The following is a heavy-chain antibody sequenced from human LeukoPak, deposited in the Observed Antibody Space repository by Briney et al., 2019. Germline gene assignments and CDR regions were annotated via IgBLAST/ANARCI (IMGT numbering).Heavy chain of an antibody. J-gene: IGHJ5*02. CDR2: IHYSGST. Sequence: PSETLSLTCTVSGGSISSDYWSWIRQPPGKGLERIGNIHYSGSTNYNPSLTSRGTISVDTSTYQFSLQLSSVTAADAAVYYCARGDRVDSSSWYNWFDPWGQGTLVTVSS. D-gene: IGHD6-13*01. CDR3: ARGDRVDSSSWYNWFDP. CDR1: GGSISSDY. V-gene: IGHV4-59*01.